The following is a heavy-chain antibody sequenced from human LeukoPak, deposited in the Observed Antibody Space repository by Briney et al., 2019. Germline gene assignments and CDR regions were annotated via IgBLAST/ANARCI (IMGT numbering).Heavy chain of an antibody. D-gene: IGHD3-9*01. J-gene: IGHJ4*02. CDR1: GGSISSSSYY. V-gene: IGHV4-39*01. CDR3: ARLDANDILTGSLDY. CDR2: IYYSGST. Sequence: SETLSLTCTVSGGSISSSSYYWGWIRQPPGKGLEWIGSIYYSGSTYYNPSLKSRVTISVDTSKNQFSLKLSSVTAADTAVYYCARLDANDILTGSLDYWGQGTLVSVSS.